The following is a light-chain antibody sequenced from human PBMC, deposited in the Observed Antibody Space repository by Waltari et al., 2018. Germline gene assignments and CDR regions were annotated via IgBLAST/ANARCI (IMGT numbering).Light chain of an antibody. CDR1: NIATKT. Sequence: SYLLTQPPSVSVAPGKTARISCAGPNIATKTVHWYQQKPGQAPGLVLHADTVRPSGIPDRISGSATATLTIARVEAGDEADYYCQVWDSSGDHPVFGGGTRLTVL. CDR3: QVWDSSGDHPV. J-gene: IGLJ2*01. V-gene: IGLV3-21*03. CDR2: ADT.